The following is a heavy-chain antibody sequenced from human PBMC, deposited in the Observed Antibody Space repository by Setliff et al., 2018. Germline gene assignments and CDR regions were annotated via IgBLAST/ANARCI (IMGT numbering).Heavy chain of an antibody. CDR1: GYPFTGYY. CDR2: INHNSGGT. D-gene: IGHD3-9*01. V-gene: IGHV1-2*02. J-gene: IGHJ4*02. CDR3: ARAYYDILTGRSENYFDY. Sequence: ASVKVSCKASGYPFTGYYMHWVRQAPGQGLEWMGWINHNSGGTNYAQKFQGRVTMTRDTSISTAYMELSRLRSDDTAVYYCARAYYDILTGRSENYFDYWGQGTLVTVSS.